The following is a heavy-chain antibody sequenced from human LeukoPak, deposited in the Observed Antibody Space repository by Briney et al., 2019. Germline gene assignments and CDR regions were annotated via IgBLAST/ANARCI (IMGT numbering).Heavy chain of an antibody. J-gene: IGHJ4*02. V-gene: IGHV3-30*04. D-gene: IGHD3-10*01. CDR3: ARVLWFGEPHFDY. Sequence: GGSLRLSCAASGFPFSSYAMTWVRQAPGKGLEWVAVISYDGSNKYYADSVKGRFTISRDNSKNTLYLQMNSLRAEDTAVYYCARVLWFGEPHFDYWGQGTLVTVSS. CDR2: ISYDGSNK. CDR1: GFPFSSYA.